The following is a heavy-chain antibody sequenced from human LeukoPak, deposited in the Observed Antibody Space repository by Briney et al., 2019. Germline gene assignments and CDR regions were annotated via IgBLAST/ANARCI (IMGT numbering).Heavy chain of an antibody. D-gene: IGHD6-6*01. J-gene: IGHJ4*02. CDR2: FYHGGRS. V-gene: IGHV4-38-2*02. Sequence: SETLSLTCTVSGYSITRVFYWVWIRQPPGKELDGMGNFYHGGRSYYNPSLKSRITISVDTSKNQFSLNLYSVTDEDTAVYYCARRVGSSDCFDYWGQGTLVTVSS. CDR3: ARRVGSSDCFDY. CDR1: GYSITRVFY.